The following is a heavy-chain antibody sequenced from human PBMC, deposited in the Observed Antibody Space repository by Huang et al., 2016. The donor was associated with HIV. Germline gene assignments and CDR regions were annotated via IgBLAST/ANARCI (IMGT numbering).Heavy chain of an antibody. V-gene: IGHV3-30*02. CDR3: AKDEKQFCTGGSCHSSNIDS. CDR2: VCSDGSTT. CDR1: GFTFSSFG. Sequence: QVQLVESGGGAVQPGESLRLSCAAAGFTFSSFGMHWVRQRPGQGLEWLTFVCSDGSTTTYADAVKCRFTISRDNSDNTLFLQMNTLTSNDTALYYCAKDEKQFCTGGSCHSSNIDSWGQGTLVTVSS. J-gene: IGHJ4*02. D-gene: IGHD2-8*02.